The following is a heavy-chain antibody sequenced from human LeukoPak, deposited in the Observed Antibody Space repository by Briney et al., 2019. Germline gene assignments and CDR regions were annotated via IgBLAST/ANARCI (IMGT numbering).Heavy chain of an antibody. CDR3: AKGGYCSSTSCSPRGHDY. Sequence: PGGSLRLSCAASGFTFSSYGMHWVRQAPGKGLEWVAFIRYDGSNKYYADSVKGRFTISRDNSKNTLYLQMNSLRAEDTAVYYCAKGGYCSSTSCSPRGHDYWGQGTLVTVSS. CDR1: GFTFSSYG. D-gene: IGHD2-2*03. V-gene: IGHV3-30*02. J-gene: IGHJ4*02. CDR2: IRYDGSNK.